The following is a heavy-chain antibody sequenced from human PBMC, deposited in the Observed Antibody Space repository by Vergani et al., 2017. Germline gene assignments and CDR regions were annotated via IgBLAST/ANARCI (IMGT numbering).Heavy chain of an antibody. CDR2: INHSGST. CDR1: GGSFSGYY. V-gene: IGHV4-34*01. J-gene: IGHJ4*02. D-gene: IGHD2-2*01. CDR3: ARSRARYWSSTSCYGGEFDY. Sequence: QVQLQQWGAGLLKPSETLSLTCAVYGGSFSGYYWSWIRQPPGKGLEWIGEINHSGSTNYNPSLKSRVTISVDTSKNQFSLELSSVTAADTAVYYCARSRARYWSSTSCYGGEFDYWGQGTLVTVSS.